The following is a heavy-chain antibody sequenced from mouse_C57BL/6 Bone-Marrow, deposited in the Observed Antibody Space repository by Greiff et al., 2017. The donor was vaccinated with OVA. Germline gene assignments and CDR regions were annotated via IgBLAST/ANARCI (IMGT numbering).Heavy chain of an antibody. CDR3: TRGGYYDSNYWFAY. V-gene: IGHV5-9-1*02. CDR1: GFTFSSYA. J-gene: IGHJ3*01. Sequence: EVKLVESGEGLVKPGGSLKLSCAASGFTFSSYAMSWVRQTPEKRLEWVAYISSGGDYIYYADTVKGRFTISRDNARNTLYLQMSSLKSEDTAMYYCTRGGYYDSNYWFAYWGQGTLVTVSA. D-gene: IGHD2-5*01. CDR2: ISSGGDYI.